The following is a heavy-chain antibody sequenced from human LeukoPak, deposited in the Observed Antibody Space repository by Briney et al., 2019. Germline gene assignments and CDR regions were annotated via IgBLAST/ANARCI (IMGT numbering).Heavy chain of an antibody. Sequence: PGGSLRLSCAASGFTFSSYWMSWVRQAPGKGLEWVANIKQDGSEKYYMDSVKGRFTISRDNSKNTLYLQMNSLRAEDTAVYYCARDHGVLRYFDWLLPSPVPDYWGQGTLVTVSS. D-gene: IGHD3-9*01. V-gene: IGHV3-7*01. J-gene: IGHJ4*02. CDR3: ARDHGVLRYFDWLLPSPVPDY. CDR2: IKQDGSEK. CDR1: GFTFSSYW.